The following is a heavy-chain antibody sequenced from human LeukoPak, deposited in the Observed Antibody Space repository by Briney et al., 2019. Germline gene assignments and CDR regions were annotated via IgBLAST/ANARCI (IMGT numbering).Heavy chain of an antibody. Sequence: GGSLRLSCAASGFTFSNYWMYWVRQAPGKGLVWVSRIDEGGSRTIYADSVKGRLTISRDNTKNTLYPQMNGLRAEDTAVYYCARALYGDSGGADTWGQGTLVTVSS. D-gene: IGHD4-17*01. CDR3: ARALYGDSGGADT. CDR2: IDEGGSRT. J-gene: IGHJ5*02. CDR1: GFTFSNYW. V-gene: IGHV3-74*01.